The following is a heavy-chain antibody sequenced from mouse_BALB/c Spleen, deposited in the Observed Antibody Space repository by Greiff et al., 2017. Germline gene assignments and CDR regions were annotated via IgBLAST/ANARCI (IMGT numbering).Heavy chain of an antibody. J-gene: IGHJ4*01. Sequence: QVQLQQSGAELARPGASVKLSCKASGYTFTSYWMQWVKQRPGQGLEWIGAIYPGDGDTRYTQKFKGKATLTADKSSSTAYMQLSSLASEDSAVYYCARLLYGSSHGYAMDYWGQGTSVTVSS. CDR2: IYPGDGDT. D-gene: IGHD1-1*01. CDR1: GYTFTSYW. V-gene: IGHV1-87*01. CDR3: ARLLYGSSHGYAMDY.